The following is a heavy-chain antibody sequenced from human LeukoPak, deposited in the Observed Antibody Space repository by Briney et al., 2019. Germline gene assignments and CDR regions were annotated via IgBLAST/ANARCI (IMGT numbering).Heavy chain of an antibody. CDR3: TTDFGVGYYYYYGMDV. CDR2: IKSKTDGGTT. CDR1: GFTFSNAW. D-gene: IGHD3-16*01. Sequence: GGSLRLSCAASGFTFSNAWMSWVRQAPGKGLEWVGRIKSKTDGGTTDYAAPVKGRFTISRDDSKNTLYLQMNSLKTEDTAVYYCTTDFGVGYYYYYGMDVWGQGTTVTVSS. J-gene: IGHJ6*02. V-gene: IGHV3-15*01.